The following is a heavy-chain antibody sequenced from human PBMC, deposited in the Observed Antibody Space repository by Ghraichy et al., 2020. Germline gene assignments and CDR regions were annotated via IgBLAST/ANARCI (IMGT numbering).Heavy chain of an antibody. J-gene: IGHJ3*02. Sequence: SETLSLTCAVYGGSFSGYYWSWIRQPPGKGLEWIGEINHSGSTNYNPSLKSRVTISVDTSKNQFSLKLSSVTAADTAVYYCRVVAATWDAFDIWGQGTMVTVSS. CDR1: GGSFSGYY. CDR3: RVVAATWDAFDI. D-gene: IGHD2-15*01. V-gene: IGHV4-34*01. CDR2: INHSGST.